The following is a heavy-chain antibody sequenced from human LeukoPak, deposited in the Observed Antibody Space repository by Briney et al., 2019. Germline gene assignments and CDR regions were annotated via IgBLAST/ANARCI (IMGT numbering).Heavy chain of an antibody. V-gene: IGHV3-23*01. D-gene: IGHD5-18*01. Sequence: GGSLRLSCAASGFTFSSYAMTWVRQAPGKGLEWVSAISISGSGTSYADSVKGRFTISRDNSKNTLYLHMIRLRADDTAIYYCAKDRTAMANRHLVFDYWGQGTLVTVSS. J-gene: IGHJ4*02. CDR2: ISISGSGT. CDR3: AKDRTAMANRHLVFDY. CDR1: GFTFSSYA.